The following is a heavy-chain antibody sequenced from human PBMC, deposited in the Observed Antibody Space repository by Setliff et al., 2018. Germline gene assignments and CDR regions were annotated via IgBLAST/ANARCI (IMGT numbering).Heavy chain of an antibody. CDR2: FDPEDGET. V-gene: IGHV1-24*01. D-gene: IGHD2-15*01. CDR1: GYTLTELS. CDR3: ATEAASKYCSGGSCYSGWFDP. J-gene: IGHJ5*02. Sequence: CKVSGYTLTELSMHWVRQAPGKGLEWMGGFDPEDGETIYAQKFQGRVTMTEDTSTDTAYMELSSLRSEDTAVYYCATEAASKYCSGGSCYSGWFDPWGQGTLVTVSS.